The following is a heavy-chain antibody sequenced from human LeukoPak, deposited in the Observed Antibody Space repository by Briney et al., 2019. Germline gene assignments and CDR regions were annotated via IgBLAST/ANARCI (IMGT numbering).Heavy chain of an antibody. D-gene: IGHD2-2*01. CDR1: GGTFSSYP. Sequence: SVKVSCKASGGTFSSYPISWVRQAPGQGLEWMGGIIPIFGTANYAQKFQGRVTITADESTSTAYMELSSLRSEDTAVYYCAREHCSSTSCYRIAFDIWGQGTMVTVSS. J-gene: IGHJ3*02. CDR2: IIPIFGTA. CDR3: AREHCSSTSCYRIAFDI. V-gene: IGHV1-69*13.